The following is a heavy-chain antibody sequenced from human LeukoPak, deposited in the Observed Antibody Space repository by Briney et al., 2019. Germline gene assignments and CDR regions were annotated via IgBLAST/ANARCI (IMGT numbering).Heavy chain of an antibody. V-gene: IGHV1-18*01. CDR1: GYIFNTYG. CDR3: ARDKGRYCSGDSCHPFDY. J-gene: IGHJ4*02. D-gene: IGHD2-15*01. Sequence: ASVKVSCKASGYIFNTYGISWVRQAPGQGLEWMGRISAYNGNTNYAQKFQGRVTMTTDTSTSTAYMELRSLRSDDTAVYYCARDKGRYCSGDSCHPFDYWGQGTLVTVSS. CDR2: ISAYNGNT.